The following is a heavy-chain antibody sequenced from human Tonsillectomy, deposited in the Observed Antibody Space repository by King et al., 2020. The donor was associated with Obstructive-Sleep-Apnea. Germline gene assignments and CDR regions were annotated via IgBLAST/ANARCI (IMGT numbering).Heavy chain of an antibody. J-gene: IGHJ4*02. CDR3: ARAVKTYYYDSSGLDY. Sequence: QLQESGPGLVKPSQTLSLICTVSGGSISSGDYYWSWIRQPPGKGLEWIGYIYYSGSTYYNPSLKSRVTISIDKSKNQFSLKLSSVTAADTAVYFCARAVKTYYYDSSGLDYWGQGTLVTVSS. CDR2: IYYSGST. D-gene: IGHD3-22*01. CDR1: GGSISSGDYY. V-gene: IGHV4-30-4*01.